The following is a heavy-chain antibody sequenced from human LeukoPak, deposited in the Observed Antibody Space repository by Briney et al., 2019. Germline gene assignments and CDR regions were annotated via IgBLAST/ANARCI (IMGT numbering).Heavy chain of an antibody. D-gene: IGHD1-26*01. CDR3: ARGPRWELLRCFDY. CDR2: ISSSSSYI. J-gene: IGHJ4*02. CDR1: GFTFSSYS. Sequence: PGGSLRLSCAASGFTFSSYSMNWVRQAPGKGLEWVSSISSSSSYIYYADSVKGRFTISRDNAKNSLYLQMNSLRAEDTAVYYCARGPRWELLRCFDYWGQGTLVTVSS. V-gene: IGHV3-21*01.